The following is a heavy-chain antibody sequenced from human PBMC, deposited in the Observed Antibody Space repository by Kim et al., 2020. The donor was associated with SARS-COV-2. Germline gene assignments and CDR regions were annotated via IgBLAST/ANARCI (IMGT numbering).Heavy chain of an antibody. CDR1: GGSISSSSYY. CDR3: AREMDYYGSGRFDY. D-gene: IGHD3-10*01. J-gene: IGHJ4*02. CDR2: IYYSGST. Sequence: SETLSLTCTVSGGSISSSSYYWGWIRQPPGKGLEWIGSIYYSGSTYYNPSLKSRVTISVDTSKNQFSLKLSSVTAADTAVYYCAREMDYYGSGRFDYWGQGTLV. V-gene: IGHV4-39*02.